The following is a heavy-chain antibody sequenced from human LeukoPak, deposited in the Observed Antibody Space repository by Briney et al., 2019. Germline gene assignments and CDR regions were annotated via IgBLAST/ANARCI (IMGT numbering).Heavy chain of an antibody. CDR2: IYYSGST. V-gene: IGHV4-59*08. CDR1: GGSISSYY. CDR3: AGTYYYGSGSYVDI. D-gene: IGHD3-10*01. Sequence: SETLSLTCTVSGGSISSYYWSWIRQPPGKGLEWIGYIYYSGSTNYNPSLKSRVTISVDTSKNQLSLKLSSVTAADTAVYYCAGTYYYGSGSYVDIWGQGTMVTVSS. J-gene: IGHJ3*02.